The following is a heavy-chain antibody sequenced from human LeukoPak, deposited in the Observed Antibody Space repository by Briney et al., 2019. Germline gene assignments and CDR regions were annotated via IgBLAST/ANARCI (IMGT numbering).Heavy chain of an antibody. J-gene: IGHJ4*02. Sequence: GGSLRLSCAASGFTFYNAWMSWVRQAPGKGLEWVAVIWYDGSNKYYADSVKGRFAISRDNSKNTLYLQMNSLRAEDTAVYYCARDKYSSSSYYFDYWGQGTLVTVSS. V-gene: IGHV3-33*08. D-gene: IGHD6-6*01. CDR3: ARDKYSSSSYYFDY. CDR1: GFTFYNAW. CDR2: IWYDGSNK.